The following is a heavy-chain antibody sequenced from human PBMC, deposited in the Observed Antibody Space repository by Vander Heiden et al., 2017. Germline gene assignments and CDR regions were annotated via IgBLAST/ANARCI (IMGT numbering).Heavy chain of an antibody. V-gene: IGHV3-30-3*01. CDR2: ISYDGSNK. D-gene: IGHD5-12*01. J-gene: IGHJ4*02. CDR1: GFIFTSYA. CDR3: ARDRGYSGYDSDY. Sequence: QVQLVDSWGGVVQPGRSLRLSCAASGFIFTSYAMHWVRQAPGKGLEWVAVISYDGSNKYYADSVKGRFTISRDNSKNTLYLQMNSLRAEDTAVYYCARDRGYSGYDSDYWGQGTLVTVSS.